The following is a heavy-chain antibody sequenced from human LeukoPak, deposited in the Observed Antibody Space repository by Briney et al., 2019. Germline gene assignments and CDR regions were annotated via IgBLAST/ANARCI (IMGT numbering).Heavy chain of an antibody. J-gene: IGHJ4*02. D-gene: IGHD6-19*01. CDR1: GFTFSTYW. V-gene: IGHV3-7*01. Sequence: GGSLRLSCTASGFTFSTYWMSWVRQAPGKGLEWVANIKQDRSEKYYVDSVKGRFTISRDNAKNSLYLQMNSMRAEDTAVYYCASEYNSLARSNYWGQGTLVTVSS. CDR3: ASEYNSLARSNY. CDR2: IKQDRSEK.